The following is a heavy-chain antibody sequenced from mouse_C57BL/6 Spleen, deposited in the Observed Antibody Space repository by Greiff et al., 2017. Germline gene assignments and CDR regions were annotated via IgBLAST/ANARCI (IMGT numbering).Heavy chain of an antibody. Sequence: EVKVEESGGGLVQPGGSMKLSCVASGFTFSNYWMNWVRQSPEKGLEWVAQIRLKSDNYATHYAESVKGRFTISSDDSKSSVYLQMNNLRAEDTGIYYCTGLVSYGSSLYFDYWGQGTTLTVSS. CDR2: IRLKSDNYAT. J-gene: IGHJ2*01. CDR3: TGLVSYGSSLYFDY. CDR1: GFTFSNYW. V-gene: IGHV6-3*01. D-gene: IGHD1-1*01.